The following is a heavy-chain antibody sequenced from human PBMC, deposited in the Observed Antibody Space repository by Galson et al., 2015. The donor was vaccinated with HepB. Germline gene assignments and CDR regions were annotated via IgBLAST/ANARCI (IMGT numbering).Heavy chain of an antibody. Sequence: SLRLSCAASGFTFSSYAMHWVRQAPGKGLEWVAVISYDGSNKYYADSVKGRFTISRDNSKNTLYLQMNSLRAEDTAVYYCARVSRPSSSWNNFDYWGQGTLVTVSS. CDR3: ARVSRPSSSWNNFDY. V-gene: IGHV3-30*04. CDR2: ISYDGSNK. D-gene: IGHD6-13*01. CDR1: GFTFSSYA. J-gene: IGHJ4*02.